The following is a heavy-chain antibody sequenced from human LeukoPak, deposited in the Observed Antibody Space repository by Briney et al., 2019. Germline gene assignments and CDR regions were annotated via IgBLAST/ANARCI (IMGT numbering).Heavy chain of an antibody. CDR1: GHTFSSHW. J-gene: IGHJ4*02. CDR2: ITNDGSST. CDR3: ARGRPHGNDY. Sequence: GGSLRLSCAASGHTFSSHWMHWVRQAPGKGLVWVSRITNDGSSTTYADSAKGRFTISRDNAKNMLYLQVNSLRAEDTAVYYCARGRPHGNDYWGQGTLVTVSS. V-gene: IGHV3-74*01. D-gene: IGHD4-23*01.